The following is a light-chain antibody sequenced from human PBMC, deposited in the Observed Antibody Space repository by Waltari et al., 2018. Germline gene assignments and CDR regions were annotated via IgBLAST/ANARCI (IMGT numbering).Light chain of an antibody. CDR3: SSYAGSSNFV. CDR1: SRDVGGYKY. J-gene: IGLJ1*01. V-gene: IGLV2-8*01. Sequence: QSALTQPPSASGSPGQSVTISSPGTSRDVGGYKYVSWYKQLPGKAPILIIYEASERPSGVPDRFSGSKSGNTASLTVSGLQAEDEADYYCSSYAGSSNFVFGTGTKVTVL. CDR2: EAS.